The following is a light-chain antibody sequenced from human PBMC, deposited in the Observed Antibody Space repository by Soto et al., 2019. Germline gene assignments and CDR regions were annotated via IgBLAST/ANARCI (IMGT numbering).Light chain of an antibody. CDR3: LQYKSYPQT. Sequence: DIQMTQSPSSLSASVGDRVTITCRAGQGIGNGLGWYQQKPGKAPKRLIYATSSLPRGVPSRLSGSGPGTEFTLTISRLQPQDFATYLCLQYKSYPQTFGSRT. J-gene: IGKJ1*01. CDR2: ATS. V-gene: IGKV1-17*01. CDR1: QGIGNG.